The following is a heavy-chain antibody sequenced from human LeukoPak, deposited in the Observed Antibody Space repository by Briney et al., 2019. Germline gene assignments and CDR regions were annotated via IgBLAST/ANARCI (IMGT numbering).Heavy chain of an antibody. Sequence: GGSLRLSCAASGFTFSDYYMSWIRQAPGRGLEWVSYIISSGSTIYYADSVKGRFTISRDNSKNTLYLQMNSLRAEDTAVYYCAREYSSYFDYWGQGTLVTVSS. D-gene: IGHD6-19*01. CDR1: GFTFSDYY. CDR2: IISSGSTI. V-gene: IGHV3-11*04. CDR3: AREYSSYFDY. J-gene: IGHJ4*02.